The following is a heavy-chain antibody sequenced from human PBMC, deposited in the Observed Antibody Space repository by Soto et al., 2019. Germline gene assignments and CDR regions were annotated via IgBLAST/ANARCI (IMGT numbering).Heavy chain of an antibody. Sequence: GASVKVSCKPSGYPFTSHGISWVRQAPGQGLEWMGWISAYNGNTNHAQKLQGRVTMTTDTSTSTAYMELRSLRSDDTAVYYCARDPRITIFGVVLNDLYYYYMDVWGKGTTVTVSS. CDR1: GYPFTSHG. J-gene: IGHJ6*03. CDR3: ARDPRITIFGVVLNDLYYYYMDV. D-gene: IGHD3-3*01. CDR2: ISAYNGNT. V-gene: IGHV1-18*01.